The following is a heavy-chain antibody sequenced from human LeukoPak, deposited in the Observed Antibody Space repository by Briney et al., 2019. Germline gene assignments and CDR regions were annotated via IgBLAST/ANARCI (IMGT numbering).Heavy chain of an antibody. D-gene: IGHD3-10*01. CDR1: GGTFSSYG. CDR2: IIPMFGRT. CDR3: AREMGSLER. Sequence: ASVKVSCKVSGGTFSSYGISWVRQAPGQGLEWIGGIIPMFGRTAYAQKFQGRITISADESTTTVYMEVNSLTSEDTAVYYCAREMGSLERWGQGTLVVVSS. V-gene: IGHV1-69*13. J-gene: IGHJ4*02.